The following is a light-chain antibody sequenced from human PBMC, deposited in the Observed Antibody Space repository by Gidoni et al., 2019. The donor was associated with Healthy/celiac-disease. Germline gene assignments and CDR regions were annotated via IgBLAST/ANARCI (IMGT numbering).Light chain of an antibody. J-gene: IGLJ2*01. V-gene: IGLV3-1*01. Sequence: SYELTQPPSVSVSPGQTASITCSGDKLGDKYACWSQKKPGQCPVLVIYQDNKRPSGLPERFSGSNSGNTATLTISGTQAIDEADYDWQAWDSSTVFGGGTKLTVL. CDR2: QDN. CDR3: QAWDSSTV. CDR1: KLGDKY.